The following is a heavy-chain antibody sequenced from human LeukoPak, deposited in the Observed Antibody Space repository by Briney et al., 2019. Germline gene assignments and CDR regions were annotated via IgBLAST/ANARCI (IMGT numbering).Heavy chain of an antibody. CDR2: IYHSGST. Sequence: SQTLSLTCAVSGGSISSGGYSWSWIRQPPGKGLEWIGYIYHSGSTYYNPSLKSRVTISVDRSKNQFSLKLSSVTAADTAVYYCARVRRYFDWTYNWFDPWGQGTLVTVSS. D-gene: IGHD3-9*01. J-gene: IGHJ5*02. CDR1: GGSISSGGYS. CDR3: ARVRRYFDWTYNWFDP. V-gene: IGHV4-30-2*01.